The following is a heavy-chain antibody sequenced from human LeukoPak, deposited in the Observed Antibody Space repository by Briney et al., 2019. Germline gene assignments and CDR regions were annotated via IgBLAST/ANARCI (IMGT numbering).Heavy chain of an antibody. D-gene: IGHD5-12*01. J-gene: IGHJ3*02. V-gene: IGHV3-43*02. Sequence: GGSLRLSCSASGFTFDDYAMHWLRHAPGKGLEWVSLISGDGGSTYYADSVKGRFTISRDNSKNSLYLQMNSLRTEDTALYYCAKGSRRGSLLYAFDIWGQGTMVTVSS. CDR2: ISGDGGST. CDR3: AKGSRRGSLLYAFDI. CDR1: GFTFDDYA.